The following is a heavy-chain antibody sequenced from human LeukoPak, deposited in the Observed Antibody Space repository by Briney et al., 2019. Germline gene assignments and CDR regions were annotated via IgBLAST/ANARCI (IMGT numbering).Heavy chain of an antibody. CDR3: AKLKDTATRYDY. Sequence: PGGSLRLSCAASGFTFSSYAMSWVRQVPGKGLEWVASIKQDGREIFYVDSVKGRFTISRDNGKNSLNLQLSSLRAEDTAVYYCAKLKDTATRYDYWGQGTLVTVSS. CDR2: IKQDGREI. J-gene: IGHJ4*02. V-gene: IGHV3-7*01. CDR1: GFTFSSYA. D-gene: IGHD5-18*01.